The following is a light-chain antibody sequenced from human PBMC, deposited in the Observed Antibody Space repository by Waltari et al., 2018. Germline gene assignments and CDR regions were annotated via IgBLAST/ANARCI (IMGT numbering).Light chain of an antibody. CDR1: QSVSSN. CDR3: QQYNNWPPGT. V-gene: IGKV3-15*01. Sequence: EIVMTQSPATLSVSPGERATLSCRASQSVSSNLAWYQQKPGQAPSLLIYGASTRATGIPARFSGSGSGTEFTLTISSLQSEDFAVYYCQQYNNWPPGTFGQGTKLEIK. J-gene: IGKJ2*02. CDR2: GAS.